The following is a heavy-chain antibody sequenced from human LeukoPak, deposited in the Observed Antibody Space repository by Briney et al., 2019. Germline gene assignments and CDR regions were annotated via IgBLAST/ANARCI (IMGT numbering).Heavy chain of an antibody. D-gene: IGHD3-3*01. J-gene: IGHJ6*03. Sequence: SETLSLTCAVYGGSFSGYYWSWIRQPPGKGLEWIGEINHSGSTNYNPSLKSRVTISVDTSKNQFSLKLSSVTAADTAVYYCAKGLRFFEWLSRGYMDVWGKGTTVTVSS. CDR2: INHSGST. V-gene: IGHV4-34*01. CDR1: GGSFSGYY. CDR3: AKGLRFFEWLSRGYMDV.